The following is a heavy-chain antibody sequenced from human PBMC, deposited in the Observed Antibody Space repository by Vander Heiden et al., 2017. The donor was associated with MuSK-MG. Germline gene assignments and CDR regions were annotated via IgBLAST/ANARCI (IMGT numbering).Heavy chain of an antibody. V-gene: IGHV1-69*01. CDR2: IIPIFGTA. D-gene: IGHD3-9*01. J-gene: IGHJ5*02. CDR1: GGTFSSYA. Sequence: QVQLVQSGAEVKKPGSSVKVSCKASGGTFSSYAISWVRQAPGQGLEWRGGIIPIFGTANYAQKFQGRVTITADESTSTAYMELSSLRSEDTAVYYWASSANYDILTGPRWFDPWGQGTRVTVSS. CDR3: ASSANYDILTGPRWFDP.